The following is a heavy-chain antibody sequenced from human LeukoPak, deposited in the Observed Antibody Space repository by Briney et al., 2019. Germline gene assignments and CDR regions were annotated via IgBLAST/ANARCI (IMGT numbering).Heavy chain of an antibody. CDR1: GFTFSSYG. CDR3: ARRSFDY. CDR2: IWYYGSNK. V-gene: IGHV3-33*01. Sequence: PGGSLRLSCAASGFTFSSYGMHWVRQAPGKGLEWVAVIWYYGSNKYFEDSVKGRFTISRDNSKNTLYLQMNSLRAEDTAVYYCARRSFDYWGQGTLVTVSS. J-gene: IGHJ4*02. D-gene: IGHD5-24*01.